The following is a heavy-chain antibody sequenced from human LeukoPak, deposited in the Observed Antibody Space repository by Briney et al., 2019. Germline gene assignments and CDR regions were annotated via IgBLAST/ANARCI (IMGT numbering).Heavy chain of an antibody. Sequence: KPSDTQSLICTVSGGPISSSSYHWGWIRKPPGKGLERIGCFYYCGSTYYNPFRKGRVTISVDTSKNQFSLKLSSVAAADTAVYYCARESGGDQAQTYDYWGQGTLVTVSS. J-gene: IGHJ4*02. CDR1: GGPISSSSYH. V-gene: IGHV4-39*07. CDR3: ARESGGDQAQTYDY. CDR2: FYYCGST. D-gene: IGHD2-21*02.